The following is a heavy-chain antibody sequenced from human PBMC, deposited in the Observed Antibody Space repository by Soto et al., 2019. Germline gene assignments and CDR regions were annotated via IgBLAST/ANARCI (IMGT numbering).Heavy chain of an antibody. D-gene: IGHD5-18*01. V-gene: IGHV1-69*01. CDR1: GGTFSSYA. CDR2: IIPIFGTA. CDR3: ARDGGYSDFYSYYGMDV. Sequence: QVQLVQSGAEVKKPGSSVKVSCKASGGTFSSYAISWVRQAPGQGLEWMGGIIPIFGTANYARKFQGRVTITADESTSTAYMELSSLRSEDTAVYYCARDGGYSDFYSYYGMDVWGQWTTVTVSS. J-gene: IGHJ6*02.